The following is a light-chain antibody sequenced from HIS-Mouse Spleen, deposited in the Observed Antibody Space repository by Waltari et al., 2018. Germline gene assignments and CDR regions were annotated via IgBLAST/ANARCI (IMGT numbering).Light chain of an antibody. V-gene: IGLV3-19*01. Sequence: SSELTQDPAVSVALGQTVRITCQGDRLRSYYARWYQQTPGQAPVLVIYGKNNRPSGIPDRFSGSSSGNTASLTITGAQAEDEADYYCNSRDSSGNHLVFGGGTKLTVL. CDR1: RLRSYY. CDR3: NSRDSSGNHLV. J-gene: IGLJ3*02. CDR2: GKN.